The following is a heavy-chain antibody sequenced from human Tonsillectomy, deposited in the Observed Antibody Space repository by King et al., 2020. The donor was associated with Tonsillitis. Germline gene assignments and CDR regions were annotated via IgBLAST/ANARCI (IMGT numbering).Heavy chain of an antibody. J-gene: IGHJ6*02. Sequence: QLVQSGAEVKKPGSSVKVSCKASGGTFSSYAISWVRQAPGQGLEWRGGIIPIFGTANYAQKFQGRVTITADESTSTAYMELSSLRSEDTAVYYCARDLSASPGSVYYYGMDVWGQGTTVTVSS. CDR3: ARDLSASPGSVYYYGMDV. CDR2: IIPIFGTA. V-gene: IGHV1-69*01. CDR1: GGTFSSYA. D-gene: IGHD2-2*01.